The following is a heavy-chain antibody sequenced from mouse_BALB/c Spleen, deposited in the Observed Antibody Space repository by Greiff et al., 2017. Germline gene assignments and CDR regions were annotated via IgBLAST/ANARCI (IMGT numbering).Heavy chain of an antibody. D-gene: IGHD2-2*01. Sequence: VKLLESGAELVRPGSSVKISCKASGYAFSSYWMNWVKQRPGQGLEWIGQIYPGDGDTNYNGKFKGKATLTADKSSSTAYMQLSSLTSEDSAVYFCARVGGYHFDYWGQGTTLTVSS. CDR2: IYPGDGDT. CDR3: ARVGGYHFDY. J-gene: IGHJ2*01. CDR1: GYAFSSYW. V-gene: IGHV1-80*01.